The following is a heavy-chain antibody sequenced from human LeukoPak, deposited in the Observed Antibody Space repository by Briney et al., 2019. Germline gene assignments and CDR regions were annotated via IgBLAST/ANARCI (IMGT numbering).Heavy chain of an antibody. CDR3: ARGMGGWLRRPFDY. CDR2: IYTSGST. J-gene: IGHJ4*02. D-gene: IGHD5-12*01. V-gene: IGHV4-61*02. CDR1: GGSISSGSYY. Sequence: PSETLSLTCTVSGGSISSGSYYWSWIRQPAGKGLEWIGRIYTSGSTNYNPSLKSRVTISVDTSKNQFSLKLSSVTAADTAVYYCARGMGGWLRRPFDYWGQGTLVTVSS.